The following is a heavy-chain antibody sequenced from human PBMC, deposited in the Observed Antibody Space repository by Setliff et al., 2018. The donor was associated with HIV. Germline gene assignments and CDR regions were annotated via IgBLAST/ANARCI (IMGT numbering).Heavy chain of an antibody. V-gene: IGHV3-23*01. CDR2: ISGSGRGT. CDR3: ARDDRWVYNDYLDY. J-gene: IGHJ4*02. Sequence: LSCAASGFTFSDYAMSWVRQAPGKGLEWVSAISGSGRGTYYADSVKGRFTISRDNSKNTLYLQVNSLRTEDTAVYFCARDDRWVYNDYLDYWGQGTLVTVSS. CDR1: GFTFSDYA. D-gene: IGHD3-10*01.